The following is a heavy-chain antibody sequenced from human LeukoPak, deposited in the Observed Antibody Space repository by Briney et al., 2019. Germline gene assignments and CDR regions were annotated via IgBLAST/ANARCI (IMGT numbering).Heavy chain of an antibody. CDR2: MNPNSGGT. D-gene: IGHD6-19*01. Sequence: ASVKVSCKASGYTFTSYDINWVRQATGQGLEWMGWMNPNSGGTNYAQKFQGRVTMTRDTSISTAYMELSGLRSDDTAVYYCARAPRAVADFDYWGQGTLVTVSS. CDR3: ARAPRAVADFDY. V-gene: IGHV1-2*02. J-gene: IGHJ4*02. CDR1: GYTFTSYD.